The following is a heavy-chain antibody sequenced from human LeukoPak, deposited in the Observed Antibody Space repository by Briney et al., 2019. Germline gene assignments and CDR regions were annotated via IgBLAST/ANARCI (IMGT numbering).Heavy chain of an antibody. CDR3: ARGYSGYFYY. V-gene: IGHV3-74*01. CDR2: IDGDGSST. J-gene: IGHJ4*02. D-gene: IGHD1-26*01. CDR1: GFTFKSYW. Sequence: GGSLRLSCAASGFTFKSYWMQLVRQTPGKGLVWVSRIDGDGSSTNYADSVKGRFTISRDNAKNTLYLQMNSLRAEDTAVYYCARGYSGYFYYWGQGTLVTVSS.